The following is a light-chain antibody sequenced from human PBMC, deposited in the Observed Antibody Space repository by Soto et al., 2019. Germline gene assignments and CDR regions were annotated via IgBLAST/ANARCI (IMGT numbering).Light chain of an antibody. J-gene: IGKJ1*01. CDR1: QSVMNS. CDR2: GAS. V-gene: IGKV3-20*01. CDR3: QQYGSSPTT. Sequence: VMTQSPAILSVSPGERVTLSCRASQSVMNSLAWYQQRPGQAPRLLIHGASTRATGIPDRFSGSGSGTDFTLTISRLEPEDFAVYYCQQYGSSPTTFGQGTKVEIK.